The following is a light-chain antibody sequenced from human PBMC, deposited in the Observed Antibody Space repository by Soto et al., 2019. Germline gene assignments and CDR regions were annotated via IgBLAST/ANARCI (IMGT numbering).Light chain of an antibody. CDR1: QSVSSN. CDR2: GAS. J-gene: IGKJ2*01. V-gene: IGKV3-15*01. Sequence: EIVMTQTPATLSVSPGERATVSCRASQSVSSNLAWYQQKPGQAPRLLIYGASTRATGIPARFSDSGSGTEFTHTIVSLQSEGFAVYCCQQYNNWPRTVDQGTKLEIK. CDR3: QQYNNWPRT.